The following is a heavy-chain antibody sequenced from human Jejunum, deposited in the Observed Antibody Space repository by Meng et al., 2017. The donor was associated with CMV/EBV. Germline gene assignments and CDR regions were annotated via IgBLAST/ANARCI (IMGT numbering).Heavy chain of an antibody. J-gene: IGHJ5*02. CDR3: ARDLAVGRIWFDP. CDR2: IWYHGRDM. V-gene: IGHV3-33*01. D-gene: IGHD6-19*01. CDR1: GLIFSGNG. Sequence: ASGLIFSGNGFHWVSQAPGKGLEWVADIWYHGRDMYYADSVKGRFTISRDDSKSTVYLQMDSLRVEDTAVYRCARDLAVGRIWFDPWGQGTLVTVSS.